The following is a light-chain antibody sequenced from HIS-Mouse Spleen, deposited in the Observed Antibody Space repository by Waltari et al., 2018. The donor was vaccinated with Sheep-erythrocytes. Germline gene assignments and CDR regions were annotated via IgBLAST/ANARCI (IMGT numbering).Light chain of an antibody. CDR2: KDS. J-gene: IGLJ1*01. CDR3: QSADSSGTYV. CDR1: AVPKQY. V-gene: IGLV3-25*03. Sequence: SYELTHPPSVSVSPGQTARITCPGDAVPKQYAYWYQQKPGQAPVLVIYKDSERPSGIPERFSGSSSGTTVTLTISGVQAEDEADYYCQSADSSGTYVFGTGTKVTVL.